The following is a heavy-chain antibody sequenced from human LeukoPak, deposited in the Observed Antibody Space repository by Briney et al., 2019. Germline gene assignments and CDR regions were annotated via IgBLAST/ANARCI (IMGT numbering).Heavy chain of an antibody. Sequence: GDSLKISCKGSGYSFTSYWIGWVRPMPGKGLEWMGIIYPGDSDTRYSPSFQGQVTISADKSISTAYLQWSSLKASDTAMYYCATRSGSWYYYYGMDVWGQGTTVTVSS. V-gene: IGHV5-51*01. CDR1: GYSFTSYW. CDR2: IYPGDSDT. CDR3: ATRSGSWYYYYGMDV. D-gene: IGHD1-26*01. J-gene: IGHJ6*02.